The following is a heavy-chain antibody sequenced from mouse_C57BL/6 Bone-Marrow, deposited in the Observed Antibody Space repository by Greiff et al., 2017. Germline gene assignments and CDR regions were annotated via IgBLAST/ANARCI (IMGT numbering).Heavy chain of an antibody. CDR2: IYPGSGST. Sequence: QVQLQQPGAELVKPWASVKMSCKASGYTFTSYWITWVKQRPGQGLEWIGDIYPGSGSTNYNEKFKSKATLTADTSSSTAYMQISSLTSEDSAVYNCARPYYSNYWYCDVWGTGTTVTVSS. CDR3: ARPYYSNYWYCDV. CDR1: GYTFTSYW. D-gene: IGHD2-5*01. V-gene: IGHV1-55*01. J-gene: IGHJ1*03.